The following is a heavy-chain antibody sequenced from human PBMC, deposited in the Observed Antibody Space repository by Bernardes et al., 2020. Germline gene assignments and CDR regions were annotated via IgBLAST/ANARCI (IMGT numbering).Heavy chain of an antibody. D-gene: IGHD2-8*02. CDR1: GYTFTGYY. J-gene: IGHJ5*02. CDR2: INPNSGGT. V-gene: IGHV1-2*06. Sequence: ASVKVSCKASGYTFTGYYMHWVRQAPGQGLEWMGRINPNSGGTNYAQKFQGRVTMTRDTSISTAYMELSRLRSDDTAVYYCARDRPVLVVYASGNSSGFDPWGQGTLVTVSS. CDR3: ARDRPVLVVYASGNSSGFDP.